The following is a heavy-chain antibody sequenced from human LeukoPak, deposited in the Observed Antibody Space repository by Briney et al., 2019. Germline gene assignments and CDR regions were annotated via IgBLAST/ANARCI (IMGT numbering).Heavy chain of an antibody. CDR2: INPSGGST. D-gene: IGHD2-2*01. J-gene: IGHJ4*02. CDR3: ARGAVPATAITSFDY. CDR1: GYTFTSYY. Sequence: ASVKVSCKPSGYTFTSYYMHGVRQAPGQGLEWMGIINPSGGSTSYAQKFQGRVTMTRDTSTSTVYMELSSLRSEDTAVYYCARGAVPATAITSFDYWGQGTLVTVSS. V-gene: IGHV1-46*01.